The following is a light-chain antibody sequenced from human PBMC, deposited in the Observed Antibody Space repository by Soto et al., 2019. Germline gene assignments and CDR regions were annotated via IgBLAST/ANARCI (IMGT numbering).Light chain of an antibody. CDR1: QSVRSN. V-gene: IGKV3-15*01. Sequence: EIVMTQSPATLSVSPGERATLSCRASQSVRSNLAWYQQKRGQAPRLLIYGASNRATGIPARFSGSGSGTEFTLTISCLQSGGFAIYSCPQYNYWPLTFGGGTNVEI. J-gene: IGKJ4*01. CDR2: GAS. CDR3: PQYNYWPLT.